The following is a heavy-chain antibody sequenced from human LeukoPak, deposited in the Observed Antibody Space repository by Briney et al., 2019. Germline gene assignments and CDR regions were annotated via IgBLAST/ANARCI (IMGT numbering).Heavy chain of an antibody. CDR2: INHSGST. Sequence: SETLSLTCAVYGGSFSGYYWGWIRQPPGKGLEWIGEINHSGSTNYNPSLKSRVTISVDTSKNQFSLKLSSVTAADTAVYYCARAAAMASGVDYWGQGTLVTVSS. D-gene: IGHD5-18*01. CDR1: GGSFSGYY. V-gene: IGHV4-34*01. J-gene: IGHJ4*02. CDR3: ARAAAMASGVDY.